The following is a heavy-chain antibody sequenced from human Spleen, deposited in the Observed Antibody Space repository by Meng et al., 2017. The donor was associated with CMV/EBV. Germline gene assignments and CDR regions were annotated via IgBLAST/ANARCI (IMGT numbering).Heavy chain of an antibody. CDR1: GGSISSSSYY. J-gene: IGHJ5*02. CDR3: ARRRKQGGFDP. Sequence: GSLRLSCTVSGGSISSSSYYWGWIRQPPGKGLEWIGSIYYSGSTYYNPSLKSRVTISVDTSKNHFSLKLTSVTAADTAVYYCARRRKQGGFDPWGQGTLVTVSS. V-gene: IGHV4-39*02. CDR2: IYYSGST.